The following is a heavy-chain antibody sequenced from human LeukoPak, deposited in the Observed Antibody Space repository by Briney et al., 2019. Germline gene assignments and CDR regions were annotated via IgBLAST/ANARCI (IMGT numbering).Heavy chain of an antibody. V-gene: IGHV3-21*01. D-gene: IGHD1-26*01. CDR2: ISSTSIYI. CDR1: GFTSSIYA. J-gene: IGHJ4*02. CDR3: ARDQWVDY. Sequence: TGGSLRLSCAASGFTSSIYAMNWVRQAPGKGLEWVSSISSTSIYIYYADSVKGRFTISRDNAKNSLYLQVNSLRDEDTAVDYCARDQWVDYWGQGTLVTVSS.